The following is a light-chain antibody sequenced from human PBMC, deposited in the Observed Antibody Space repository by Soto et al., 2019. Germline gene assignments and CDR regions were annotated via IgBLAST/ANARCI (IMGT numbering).Light chain of an antibody. CDR2: LGS. CDR1: QSLLHSNGYNY. J-gene: IGKJ3*01. Sequence: DIVMTQSPLSLPVTPGEPASISCRSSQSLLHSNGYNYLDWYLQKPGQSPQLLIYLGSNRASGVPDRFSGSGSGTDFTLKISRVEAEDVGVYYCMQALRTPPTFCPGTKVDIK. CDR3: MQALRTPPT. V-gene: IGKV2-28*01.